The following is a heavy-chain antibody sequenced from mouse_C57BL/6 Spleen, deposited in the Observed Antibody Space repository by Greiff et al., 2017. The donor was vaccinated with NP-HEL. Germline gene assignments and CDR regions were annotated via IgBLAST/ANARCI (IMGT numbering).Heavy chain of an antibody. J-gene: IGHJ1*03. CDR3: ARSGRDWYFDV. CDR1: GYTFTSYW. V-gene: IGHV1-52*01. Sequence: VQLQQPGAELVRPGSSVKLSCKASGYTFTSYWMHWVKQRPIQGLEWIGNIDPSDSETHYNQKFKDKATLTVDKSSSTAYMQLSSLTSEDSAVYYCARSGRDWYFDVWGTGTTVTVSS. D-gene: IGHD1-1*01. CDR2: IDPSDSET.